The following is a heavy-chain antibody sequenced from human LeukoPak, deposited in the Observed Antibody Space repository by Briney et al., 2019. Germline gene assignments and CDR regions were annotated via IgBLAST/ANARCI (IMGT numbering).Heavy chain of an antibody. CDR3: TTDVGGLDPAY. Sequence: GGSLRLSCAASGFSFSDHYVEWVRQAPGKGLEWVGRIRNKANSYTAEYAASVEGRFTISRDESKSSVFLQMNSLKMEDTALYYCTTDVGGLDPAYWGQGTLVTVSS. D-gene: IGHD2-15*01. J-gene: IGHJ4*02. CDR1: GFSFSDHY. V-gene: IGHV3-72*01. CDR2: IRNKANSYTA.